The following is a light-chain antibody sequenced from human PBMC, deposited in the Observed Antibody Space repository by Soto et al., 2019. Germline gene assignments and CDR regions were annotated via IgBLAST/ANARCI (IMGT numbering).Light chain of an antibody. V-gene: IGKV1-33*01. CDR1: QNIDYY. J-gene: IGKJ5*01. CDR3: QQYENLPT. Sequence: DIQMTQSPCSLPACVGHRVTITVQASQNIDYYLNCYQQKPGRAPKLLIYDASNVEAGVPSRFRGGGCGTAFTFTISRLQPEDIATYYCQQYENLPTFGQGTRLEIK. CDR2: DAS.